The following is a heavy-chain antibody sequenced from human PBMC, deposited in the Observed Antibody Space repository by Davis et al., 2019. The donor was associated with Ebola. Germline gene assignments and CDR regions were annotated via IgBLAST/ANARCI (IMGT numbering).Heavy chain of an antibody. V-gene: IGHV1-18*01. Sequence: ASVKVSCKASGYTFISYGISWVRQAPGQGLEWMGWISAYNGNTNYAQKLQGRVTMTTDTSTSTAYMELRSLRSDDTAVYYCARDPGFLEWLPYYYYGMDVWGQGTTVTVSS. CDR3: ARDPGFLEWLPYYYYGMDV. CDR1: GYTFISYG. D-gene: IGHD3-3*01. CDR2: ISAYNGNT. J-gene: IGHJ6*02.